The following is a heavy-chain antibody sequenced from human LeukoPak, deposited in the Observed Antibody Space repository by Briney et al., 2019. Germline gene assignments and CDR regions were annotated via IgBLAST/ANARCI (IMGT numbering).Heavy chain of an antibody. J-gene: IGHJ4*02. CDR3: ASLIAAAGTEVDY. D-gene: IGHD6-13*01. CDR1: GGSFSGYY. CDR2: INHSGST. Sequence: SETLSLTCAVYGGSFSGYYWSWIRQPPGKGLEWIGEINHSGSTNYNPSLKSRVTISVDTSKNQFSPKLSSVTAADTAVYYCASLIAAAGTEVDYWGQGTLVTVSS. V-gene: IGHV4-34*01.